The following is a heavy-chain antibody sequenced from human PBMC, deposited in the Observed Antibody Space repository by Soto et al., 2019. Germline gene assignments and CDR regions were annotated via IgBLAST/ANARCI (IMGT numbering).Heavy chain of an antibody. J-gene: IGHJ4*02. CDR2: IKQDGSEK. D-gene: IGHD6-6*01. CDR1: GFTFSRYW. V-gene: IGHV3-7*01. CDR3: ARDSSSSWGTLFDS. Sequence: EVQLVESGGGLVQPGGSLRLSCAASGFTFSRYWMSWVRQAPGKGPEWVANIKQDGSEKYYVDSVKGRFTISRDNAENSLDLQMNSLRAEDTAVYYCARDSSSSWGTLFDSWGQGSLVTVS.